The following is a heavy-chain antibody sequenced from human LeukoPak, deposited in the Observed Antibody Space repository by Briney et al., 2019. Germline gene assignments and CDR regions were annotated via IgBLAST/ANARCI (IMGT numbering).Heavy chain of an antibody. D-gene: IGHD3-16*01. Sequence: SETLSLTCTVSGGSISSYYWSWIRQPPGKGLEWIGYIYYSGSTNYNPSLKSRVTISVDTSKNQFSLKLSSVTAADTAVYYCARQIRYDYVWGIGAFDIWGQGTMVTVSS. CDR2: IYYSGST. J-gene: IGHJ3*02. CDR1: GGSISSYY. V-gene: IGHV4-59*08. CDR3: ARQIRYDYVWGIGAFDI.